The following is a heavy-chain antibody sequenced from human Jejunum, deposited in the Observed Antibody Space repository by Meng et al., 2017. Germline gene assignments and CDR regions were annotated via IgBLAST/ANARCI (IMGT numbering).Heavy chain of an antibody. V-gene: IGHV3-23*01. Sequence: GESLKISCAASGFTFSTSAMSWARQAPGKGLEWVSAITITGAATSYADSVKGRFTISRDNSKNTLYLQMNSLRAEDTAVYYCAKGAMKKPFDYWGQGTLVTVSS. CDR2: ITITGAAT. CDR1: GFTFSTSA. CDR3: AKGAMKKPFDY. J-gene: IGHJ4*02.